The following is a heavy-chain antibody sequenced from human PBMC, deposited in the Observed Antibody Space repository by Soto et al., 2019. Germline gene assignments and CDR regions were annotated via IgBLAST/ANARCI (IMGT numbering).Heavy chain of an antibody. CDR3: ASGADGDY. D-gene: IGHD3-10*01. CDR1: GYPFTSYG. J-gene: IGHJ4*02. Sequence: QGQLVQSGAEVKKPWASVKVSCKASGYPFTSYGISWVRQSPGQGLEWMGWISEYNGNTNYAQKLPGRFSMTTDTSTSTAYMELRGLRSDDTAVYYFASGADGDYWGQGNLVNVAS. V-gene: IGHV1-18*01. CDR2: ISEYNGNT.